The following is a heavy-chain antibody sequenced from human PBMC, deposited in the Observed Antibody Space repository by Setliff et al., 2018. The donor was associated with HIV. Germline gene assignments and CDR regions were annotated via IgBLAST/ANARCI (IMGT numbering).Heavy chain of an antibody. V-gene: IGHV3-74*01. J-gene: IGHJ3*02. CDR2: ISLDGSST. Sequence: GGSLRLSCAASGFNLRNYWMNWVRQAPGKGLGWVARISLDGSSTTHADAVKGRFTISRDNGKNTVYLQMNSLRPEDTAVYHCALVGGITAPPDGFDIWGQGTMVTVSS. D-gene: IGHD3-22*01. CDR3: ALVGGITAPPDGFDI. CDR1: GFNLRNYW.